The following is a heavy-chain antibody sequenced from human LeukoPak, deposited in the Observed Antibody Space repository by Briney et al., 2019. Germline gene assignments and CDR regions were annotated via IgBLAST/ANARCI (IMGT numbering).Heavy chain of an antibody. V-gene: IGHV4-39*07. CDR2: IYFSGST. J-gene: IGHJ5*02. Sequence: PSETLSLTCIVSGGSISSSSDYWAWIRQPPGKGLEWIGSIYFSGSTYNNPSLESRVTISVDTSKNQFSLKLSSVTAADTAVYYCASRLDPWGQGTLVTVSS. CDR1: GGSISSSSDY. CDR3: ASRLDP.